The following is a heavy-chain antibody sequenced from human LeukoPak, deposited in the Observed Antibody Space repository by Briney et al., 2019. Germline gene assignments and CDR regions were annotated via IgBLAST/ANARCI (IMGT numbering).Heavy chain of an antibody. CDR3: ARVSEMATFDY. D-gene: IGHD5-24*01. V-gene: IGHV1-18*01. CDR2: LSGYNGNT. J-gene: IGHJ4*02. CDR1: GYTFTSYG. Sequence: ASVKVSCKASGYTFTSYGISWVRQAPGQGLEWMGWLSGYNGNTDYAQKLQGRVTMTTDTSTSTAYMELRSLSSDDTAVYYCARVSEMATFDYWGQGTLVTVSS.